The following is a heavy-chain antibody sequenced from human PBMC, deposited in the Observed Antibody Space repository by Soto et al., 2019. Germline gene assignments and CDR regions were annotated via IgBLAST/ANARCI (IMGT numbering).Heavy chain of an antibody. V-gene: IGHV3-74*01. CDR2: INSDGSST. CDR3: ARAATARYCSGGSCYSSSYFDS. J-gene: IGHJ4*02. D-gene: IGHD2-15*01. CDR1: GFTFSSYW. Sequence: GGSLRLSCAASGFTFSSYWMHWVRQAPGKGLVWVSRINSDGSSTSYADSVKGRFTISRDNAKNTLYLQMNSLRAEDTAVYYCARAATARYCSGGSCYSSSYFDSWGQGPLVTVSS.